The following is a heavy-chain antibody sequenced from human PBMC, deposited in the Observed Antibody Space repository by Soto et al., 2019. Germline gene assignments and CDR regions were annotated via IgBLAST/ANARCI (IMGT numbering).Heavy chain of an antibody. J-gene: IGHJ5*02. CDR1: GFTFSSYG. CDR3: ARGGLYSALLRYFNWLPNPYNWFDP. CDR2: ISYDGSNK. D-gene: IGHD3-9*01. Sequence: GGSLRLSCAASGFTFSSYGMHWVRQAPGKGLEWVAVISYDGSNKYYADSVKGRFTISRDNSKNTLYLQMNSLRAEDTAVYYCARGGLYSALLRYFNWLPNPYNWFDPWGQGTLVTVSS. V-gene: IGHV3-30*03.